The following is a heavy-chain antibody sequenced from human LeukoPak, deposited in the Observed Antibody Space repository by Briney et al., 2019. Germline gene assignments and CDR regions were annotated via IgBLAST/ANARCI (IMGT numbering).Heavy chain of an antibody. V-gene: IGHV1-46*01. D-gene: IGHD2-15*01. CDR2: INPSGGST. J-gene: IGHJ4*02. CDR1: GYTFTSYY. CDR3: ARPKEGYCSGGSCLGDFDY. Sequence: ASVKVSCKASGYTFTSYYMHWVRQAPGQGLEWMGIINPSGGSTSYAQKFQGRVTMTRDMSTSTVYMELSSLRSEDTAVYYCARPKEGYCSGGSCLGDFDYWGQGTLVTVSS.